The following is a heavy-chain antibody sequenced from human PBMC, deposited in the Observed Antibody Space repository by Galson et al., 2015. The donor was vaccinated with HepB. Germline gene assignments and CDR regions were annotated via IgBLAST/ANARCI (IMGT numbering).Heavy chain of an antibody. J-gene: IGHJ3*02. V-gene: IGHV3-64D*06. CDR3: VRTTVTTIDAFDI. CDR2: ISSNGGST. CDR1: GFTFSSYA. D-gene: IGHD4-17*01. Sequence: SLRLSCAASGFTFSSYAMHWVRQAPGKGLEYVSAISSNGGSTYYADSVKGRFTISRDNSENTLYLQMSSLRAEDTAVYYCVRTTVTTIDAFDIWGQGTMVTVSS.